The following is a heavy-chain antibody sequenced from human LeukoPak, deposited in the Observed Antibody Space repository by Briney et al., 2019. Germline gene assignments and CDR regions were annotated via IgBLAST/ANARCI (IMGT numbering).Heavy chain of an antibody. CDR3: AKDMMVRGVSWYYFDY. CDR1: GFTVSSNS. J-gene: IGHJ4*02. CDR2: IYSDNT. D-gene: IGHD3-10*01. V-gene: IGHV3-53*05. Sequence: GGSLRLSCAASGFTVSSNSMSWVRQAPGKGLEWVSFIYSDNTHYSDSVKGRFTISRDNAKNSLYLQMNSLRAEDTALYYCAKDMMVRGVSWYYFDYWGQGTLVTVSS.